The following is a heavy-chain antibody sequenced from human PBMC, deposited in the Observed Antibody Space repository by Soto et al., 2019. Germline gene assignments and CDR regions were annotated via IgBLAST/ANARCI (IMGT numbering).Heavy chain of an antibody. CDR2: INHSGST. Sequence: SETLSLTCAVYGGSFSGYYWSWIRQPPGKGLEWIGEINHSGSTNYNPSLKSRVTISVDTSKNQFSLKLSSVTAADTAVYYCARRFIYCSSTSRYRSNWFDPWGQGTLVTVSS. D-gene: IGHD2-2*01. V-gene: IGHV4-34*01. J-gene: IGHJ5*02. CDR1: GGSFSGYY. CDR3: ARRFIYCSSTSRYRSNWFDP.